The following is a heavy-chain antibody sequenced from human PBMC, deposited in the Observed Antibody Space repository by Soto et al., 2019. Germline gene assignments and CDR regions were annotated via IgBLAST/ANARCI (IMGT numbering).Heavy chain of an antibody. CDR3: ARHRLGYCSGGSCEFDWFDP. D-gene: IGHD2-15*01. CDR1: GYTFTSYG. CDR2: ISAYNGNT. Sequence: QVQLVQSGAEVKKPGASVKVSCKASGYTFTSYGISWVRQAPGQGLEWMGWISAYNGNTNYAQKLQGRVTMTTDTATRPAYMELRSLRSDDTAVYYCARHRLGYCSGGSCEFDWFDPWGQGTLVTVSS. J-gene: IGHJ5*02. V-gene: IGHV1-18*01.